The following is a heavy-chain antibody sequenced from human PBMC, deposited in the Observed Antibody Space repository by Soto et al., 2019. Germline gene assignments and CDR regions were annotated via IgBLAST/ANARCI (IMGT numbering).Heavy chain of an antibody. CDR2: IYSGGST. D-gene: IGHD3-22*01. J-gene: IGHJ4*02. V-gene: IGHV3-53*01. Sequence: GGSLRLSCAASGFAVSSNYMSWVRQAPGKGLEWVSVIYSGGSTYYADSVKGRFTISRDNSKNTLYLQMNSLRAEDTAVYYCARNYYDSGGGFDYWGQGTLVTVSS. CDR3: ARNYYDSGGGFDY. CDR1: GFAVSSNY.